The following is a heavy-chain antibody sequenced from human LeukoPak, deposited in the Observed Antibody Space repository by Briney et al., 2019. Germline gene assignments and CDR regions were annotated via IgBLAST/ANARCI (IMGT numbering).Heavy chain of an antibody. D-gene: IGHD6-19*01. Sequence: PGGSLRLSCAASGFTFSSYGMPWVRQAPGKGLEWVSAIRGSGGSTYYADSVKGRFTISRDNSKNTLYLQTNSLRAEDTAVYYCAKVAAGYSSGWSGYFDYWGQGTLVTVSS. CDR3: AKVAAGYSSGWSGYFDY. CDR1: GFTFSSYG. V-gene: IGHV3-23*01. CDR2: IRGSGGST. J-gene: IGHJ4*02.